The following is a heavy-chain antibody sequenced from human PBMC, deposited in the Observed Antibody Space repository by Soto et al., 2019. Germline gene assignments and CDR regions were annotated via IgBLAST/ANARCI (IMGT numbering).Heavy chain of an antibody. Sequence: SETLSLTCTVSGGSISSYYWSWIRQPPGKGLEWIGNIYYSGSTNYNPSLKSRVTISVDTSKNQFSLKLSSVTAADTAVYYCASSCGGDCYDYWGQGTLVTVSS. V-gene: IGHV4-59*01. CDR2: IYYSGST. CDR1: GGSISSYY. D-gene: IGHD2-21*01. J-gene: IGHJ4*02. CDR3: ASSCGGDCYDY.